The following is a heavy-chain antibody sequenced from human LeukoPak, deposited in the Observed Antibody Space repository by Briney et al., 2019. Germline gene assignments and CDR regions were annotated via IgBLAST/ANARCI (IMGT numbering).Heavy chain of an antibody. CDR2: IDPSDSQT. D-gene: IGHD1-14*01. CDR3: ARRNRDKAISLDL. CDR1: GYSFTNYW. J-gene: IGHJ2*01. V-gene: IGHV5-10-1*01. Sequence: GESLKISCEASGYSFTNYWISWVRQMPRRGLDWMARIDPSDSQTNYNPAFRGHVTVSIDKSITTAYLQWSSLEASDTAIYYCARRNRDKAISLDLWGRGTMVTVSS.